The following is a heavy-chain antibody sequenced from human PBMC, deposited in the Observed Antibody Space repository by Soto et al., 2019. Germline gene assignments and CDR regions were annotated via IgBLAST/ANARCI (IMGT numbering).Heavy chain of an antibody. CDR3: TRDGPPFGY. CDR1: GYTFNTYA. Sequence: QVQLVQSGAELKKPGASVKVSCKASGYTFNTYAISWVRQAPGQGLEWMGWISAYNGNTNYAQNLQGSVTMTTDTXXXXXXXXLXSXXXXXXXVYYCTRDGPPFGYWGQGTLVTV. J-gene: IGHJ4*02. V-gene: IGHV1-18*01. D-gene: IGHD3-10*01. CDR2: ISAYNGNT.